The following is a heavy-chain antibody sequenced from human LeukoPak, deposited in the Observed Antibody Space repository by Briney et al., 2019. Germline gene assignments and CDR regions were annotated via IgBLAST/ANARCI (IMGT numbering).Heavy chain of an antibody. J-gene: IGHJ4*02. Sequence: ASVKVSCKASGYTFTSYAMHWVRQAPGQRLEWMGWINAGNGNTKYSQEFQGRVTITRDTSASTAYMELSSLRSEDTAVYYCAREATVAGTSDHFDYWGQGTLVTVSS. V-gene: IGHV1-3*03. CDR2: INAGNGNT. CDR3: AREATVAGTSDHFDY. D-gene: IGHD6-19*01. CDR1: GYTFTSYA.